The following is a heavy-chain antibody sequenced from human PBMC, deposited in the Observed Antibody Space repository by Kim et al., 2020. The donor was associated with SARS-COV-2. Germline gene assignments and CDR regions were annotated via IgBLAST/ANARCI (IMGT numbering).Heavy chain of an antibody. D-gene: IGHD4-17*01. CDR1: GGSISSGGYY. CDR2: TYYSGST. J-gene: IGHJ5*02. CDR3: ARTAETVTTPMPFDP. V-gene: IGHV4-31*03. Sequence: SETLSLTCTVSGGSISSGGYYWSWIRQHPGKGLEWIGYTYYSGSTYYNPSLKSRVTISVDTSKNQFSLKLSSVTAADTAVYYCARTAETVTTPMPFDPWGQGTLVTVSS.